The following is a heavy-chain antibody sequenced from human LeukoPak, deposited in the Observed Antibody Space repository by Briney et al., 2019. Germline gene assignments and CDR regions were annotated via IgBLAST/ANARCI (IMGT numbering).Heavy chain of an antibody. Sequence: ASETLSLTCTVSGGSISSYYWSWIRQPPGKGLEWIGYIYYSGSTNYNPSLKSRVTISVDTSKNQFSLKLSSLTAADTAVYYCARGYRDNWFDPWGQGTLVTVSS. CDR1: GGSISSYY. CDR3: ARGYRDNWFDP. D-gene: IGHD4-11*01. V-gene: IGHV4-59*01. CDR2: IYYSGST. J-gene: IGHJ5*02.